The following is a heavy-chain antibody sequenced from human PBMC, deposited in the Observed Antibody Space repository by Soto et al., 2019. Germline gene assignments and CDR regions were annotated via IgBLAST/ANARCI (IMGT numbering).Heavy chain of an antibody. D-gene: IGHD2-2*01. J-gene: IGHJ5*02. V-gene: IGHV4-39*01. CDR1: GGSISSSSYY. CDR2: IYYSGST. Sequence: KPSETLSLTCTVSGGSISSSSYYWGWIRQPPGKGLEWIGSIYYSGSTYYNPSLKSRVTISVDTSKNQFSLKLSSVTAADTAVYYCARQDIVVVPAAPYWFDPWGQGTLVTVYS. CDR3: ARQDIVVVPAAPYWFDP.